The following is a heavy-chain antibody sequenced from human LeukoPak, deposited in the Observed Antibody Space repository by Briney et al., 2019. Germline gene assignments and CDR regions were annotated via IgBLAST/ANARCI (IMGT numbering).Heavy chain of an antibody. CDR1: GYTFTGYY. D-gene: IGHD6-19*01. J-gene: IGHJ4*02. Sequence: ASVKVSCKDSGYTFTGYYVHWVRQAPGQGLEWMGRINPNSGGTNYVQKFQGRVTMTRDTSISTAYMELSRLRSDDTAVYYCARDPRIAVAGKYFDYWGQGTLVTVSS. V-gene: IGHV1-2*06. CDR2: INPNSGGT. CDR3: ARDPRIAVAGKYFDY.